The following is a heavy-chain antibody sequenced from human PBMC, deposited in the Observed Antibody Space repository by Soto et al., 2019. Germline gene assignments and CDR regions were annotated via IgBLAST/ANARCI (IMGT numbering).Heavy chain of an antibody. Sequence: PGGSLRLSCVASGFTFSSYAMSWVRQAPGKGLEWVSAISGSGGSTYYADSVKGRFTISRDNSKNTLYLQMNSLRAEDTAVYYCAKGPYYYDSSGYQNPDYWGQGTLVTVSS. V-gene: IGHV3-23*01. CDR2: ISGSGGST. CDR1: GFTFSSYA. D-gene: IGHD3-22*01. J-gene: IGHJ4*02. CDR3: AKGPYYYDSSGYQNPDY.